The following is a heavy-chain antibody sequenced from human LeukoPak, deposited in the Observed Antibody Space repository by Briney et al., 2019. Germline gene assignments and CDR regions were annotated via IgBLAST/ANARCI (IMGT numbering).Heavy chain of an antibody. Sequence: SDTLALTRTVSGASINTFYWSWIRQPPGKGLEWIGVNYNSGSTIYTHSFSGRVTISVDTSKNRFSLKLTTVTAADTAVYYCARDMGLVPSRSYQFDPWGQGTLVTVSS. J-gene: IGHJ5*02. CDR2: NYNSGST. D-gene: IGHD1-26*01. V-gene: IGHV4-59*01. CDR3: ARDMGLVPSRSYQFDP. CDR1: GASINTFY.